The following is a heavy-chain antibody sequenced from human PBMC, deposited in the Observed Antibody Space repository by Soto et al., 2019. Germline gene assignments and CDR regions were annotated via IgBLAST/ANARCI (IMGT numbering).Heavy chain of an antibody. Sequence: GGSLRLSCAASGFTFSSYWMSWVRQAPGKGLEWVANIKQDGSEKYYVDSVKGRFTISRDNAKNSLYLQMNSLRAEDTAVYYCARDKHLAVDGYYYYYGMDVWGQGTRVTVSS. CDR1: GFTFSSYW. CDR2: IKQDGSEK. J-gene: IGHJ6*02. D-gene: IGHD6-19*01. V-gene: IGHV3-7*03. CDR3: ARDKHLAVDGYYYYYGMDV.